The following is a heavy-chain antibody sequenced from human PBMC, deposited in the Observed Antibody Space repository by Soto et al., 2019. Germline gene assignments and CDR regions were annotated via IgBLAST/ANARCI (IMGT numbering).Heavy chain of an antibody. Sequence: GGSLRLSCAASGFTFSSYWMHWFRQAPGKGLVWVSSINSDGRSTNYADSVKGRFTISRDNAKNTVYLQMNSLRVEDTAVYDGARGAGGYYYMEVWGKGTTVNV. J-gene: IGHJ6*03. CDR1: GFTFSSYW. CDR3: ARGAGGYYYMEV. D-gene: IGHD3-10*01. V-gene: IGHV3-74*01. CDR2: INSDGRST.